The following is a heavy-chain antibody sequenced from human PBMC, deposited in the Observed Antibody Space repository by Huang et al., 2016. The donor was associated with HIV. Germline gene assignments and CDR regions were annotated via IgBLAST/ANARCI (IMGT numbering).Heavy chain of an antibody. CDR3: AGGQLGSYGDYDVLY. CDR1: GGTFSKYA. J-gene: IGHJ4*02. CDR2: IIPMFGKP. D-gene: IGHD4-17*01. Sequence: QVQLVQSGAEVKTPGPSVKVSCKASGGTFSKYAISWVRQAPGQGLEWMGGIIPMFGKPNYARKFQGRGTITADDSTSTTYVEVSSLRSEDTALYYCAGGQLGSYGDYDVLYWGQGTLVTVSS. V-gene: IGHV1-69*13.